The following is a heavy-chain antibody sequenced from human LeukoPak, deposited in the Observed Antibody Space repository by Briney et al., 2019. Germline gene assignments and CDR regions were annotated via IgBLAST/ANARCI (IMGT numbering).Heavy chain of an antibody. J-gene: IGHJ5*02. CDR3: ARDIKNNWFDP. CDR2: IYYSGST. V-gene: IGHV4-59*01. Sequence: PSETLSLTCTVSGGSISTYYWSWIRQPPGKGLEWIGHIYYSGSTNYNPSLKSRVTISVDTSKNQFSLKLSSVTAADTAVYYCARDIKNNWFDPWGQGTLVTVSS. D-gene: IGHD3-10*01. CDR1: GGSISTYY.